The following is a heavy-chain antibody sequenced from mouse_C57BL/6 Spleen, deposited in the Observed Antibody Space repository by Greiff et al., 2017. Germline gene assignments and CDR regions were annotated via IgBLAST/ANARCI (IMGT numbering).Heavy chain of an antibody. V-gene: IGHV14-3*01. Sequence: EVQLQQSVAELVRPGASVKLSCTASGFNIKNTYMHWVKQRPEQGLEWIGRIDPANGNTKYAPKFQGKATITADTSSNTAYLQLSSLTSEDTAVYYCGAGNYDGSIYGFAYWGQGTLVTVSA. CDR3: GAGNYDGSIYGFAY. J-gene: IGHJ3*01. CDR1: GFNIKNTY. D-gene: IGHD1-1*01. CDR2: IDPANGNT.